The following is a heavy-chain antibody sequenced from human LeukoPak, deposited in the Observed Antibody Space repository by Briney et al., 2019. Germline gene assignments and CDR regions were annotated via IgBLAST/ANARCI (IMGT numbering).Heavy chain of an antibody. CDR2: IIPILGIA. Sequence: TVTLSCKASGGTFSSYAISWVRQPPGQGLELMGRIIPILGIANYEQKFKGRVTNTEDKYTSTTYMELRSVRSDDPAVYYCAREYYYDSSGCAQWRVPFDFWGQETVVSVSS. CDR3: AREYYYDSSGCAQWRVPFDF. D-gene: IGHD3-22*01. J-gene: IGHJ4*02. V-gene: IGHV1-69*04. CDR1: GGTFSSYA.